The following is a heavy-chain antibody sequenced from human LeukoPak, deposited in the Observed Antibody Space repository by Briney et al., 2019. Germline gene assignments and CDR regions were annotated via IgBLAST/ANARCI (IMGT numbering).Heavy chain of an antibody. D-gene: IGHD5-18*01. Sequence: GGSLRLSCAASGFTFSSYAMSWVRQAPGKGLEWVSAISGSGGSTYYADSVKGRFTISRDNSKNTLYLQMNSLRAEDTAVYYCAKDFGSQIQLWFTLWFDPWGQGTLVTVSS. V-gene: IGHV3-23*01. CDR3: AKDFGSQIQLWFTLWFDP. CDR2: ISGSGGST. CDR1: GFTFSSYA. J-gene: IGHJ5*02.